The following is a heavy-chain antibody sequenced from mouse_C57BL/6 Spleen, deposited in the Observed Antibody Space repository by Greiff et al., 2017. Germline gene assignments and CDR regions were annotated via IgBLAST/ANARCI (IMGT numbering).Heavy chain of an antibody. V-gene: IGHV5-17*01. D-gene: IGHD2-4*01. J-gene: IGHJ3*01. CDR3: ERPDYDYAGVAD. CDR1: GFTFSDYG. CDR2: ISRGSSTI. Sequence: EVQLVESGGGLVKPGGSLKLSCAASGFTFSDYGMHWVRQAPEKGLEWVAYISRGSSTIYYADTVKGRFTISRDNGKNTLFLQRTSLRAEDTAMYYCERPDYDYAGVADWGQGTLVTVAA.